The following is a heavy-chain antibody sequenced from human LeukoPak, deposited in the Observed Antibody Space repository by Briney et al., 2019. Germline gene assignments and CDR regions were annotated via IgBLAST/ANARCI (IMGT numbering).Heavy chain of an antibody. Sequence: SETLTLTCTPSLGSPKSYYGSWVRQPPGKGLEWIGGIYYSDSTNYNPSLQSRATISVDTSNNQLSLRMTSVTAADTAVYYCAREGQVAPGNWFDPWGQGTLVTVSS. CDR3: AREGQVAPGNWFDP. CDR2: IYYSDST. V-gene: IGHV4-59*12. D-gene: IGHD5-12*01. CDR1: LGSPKSYY. J-gene: IGHJ5*02.